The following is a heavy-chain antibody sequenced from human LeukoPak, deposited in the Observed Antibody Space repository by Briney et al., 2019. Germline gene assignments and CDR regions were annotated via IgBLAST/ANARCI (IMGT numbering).Heavy chain of an antibody. Sequence: GGSLRLSCAASGFTFTTYSMNWVRQAPGKGLEWVSYISSSSSTIYYADSVKGRFTISRDNSKSTLYLQMNSLRAEDTAVYYCAKAGSSSGWRGIDYWGQGTLVTVSS. CDR3: AKAGSSSGWRGIDY. CDR2: ISSSSSTI. CDR1: GFTFTTYS. D-gene: IGHD6-19*01. J-gene: IGHJ4*02. V-gene: IGHV3-48*01.